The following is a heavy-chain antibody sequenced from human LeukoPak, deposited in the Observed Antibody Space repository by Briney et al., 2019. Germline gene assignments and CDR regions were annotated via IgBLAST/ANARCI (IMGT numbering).Heavy chain of an antibody. CDR3: AKDGYSSSRYALLNYFDY. CDR2: LSGSGGRT. CDR1: GFTFSSYS. Sequence: GGSLRLSCAASGFTFSSYSMNWVRQAPAKGLEWVSDLSGSGGRTYYADPVKGRFTISRDNSKNTLFLQMNSLRAEDTAIYYCAKDGYSSSRYALLNYFDYWGQGTLVTVSS. V-gene: IGHV3-23*01. J-gene: IGHJ4*02. D-gene: IGHD6-13*01.